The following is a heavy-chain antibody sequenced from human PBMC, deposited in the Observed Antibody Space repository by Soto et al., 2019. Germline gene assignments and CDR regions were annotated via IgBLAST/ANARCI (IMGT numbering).Heavy chain of an antibody. CDR1: GFTVSSNY. CDR3: ARHYGDYRGNFDY. Sequence: EVKLVESGGGLVQPGGSLRLSCAASGFTVSSNYMSWVRQAPGKGLEWVSVIYSGGSTYYADSVKGRFTISRHNSKNTLYLQMNSLRAEDTAVYYCARHYGDYRGNFDYWGQGTLVTVSS. V-gene: IGHV3-53*04. CDR2: IYSGGST. D-gene: IGHD4-17*01. J-gene: IGHJ4*02.